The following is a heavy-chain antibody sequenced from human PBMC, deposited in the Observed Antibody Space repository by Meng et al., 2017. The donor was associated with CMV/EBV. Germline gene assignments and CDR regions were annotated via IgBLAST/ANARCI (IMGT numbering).Heavy chain of an antibody. CDR3: ARDAVVPADAPFHY. D-gene: IGHD2-2*01. CDR2: ISAYNGNT. Sequence: VLVGESGAEVKKPGASVKVSCKASGYTFTSYGISWVRQAPGQGLEWMGWISAYNGNTNYAQKLQGRVTMTTDTSTSTAYMELRSLRSDDTAVYYCARDAVVPADAPFHYWGQGTLVTVSS. CDR1: GYTFTSYG. J-gene: IGHJ4*02. V-gene: IGHV1-18*01.